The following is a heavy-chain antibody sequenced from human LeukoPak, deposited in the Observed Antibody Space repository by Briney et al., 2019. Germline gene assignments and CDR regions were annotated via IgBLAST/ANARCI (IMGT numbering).Heavy chain of an antibody. CDR3: ARTYSSSWVYYYGMDV. Sequence: SETLSLTCTVSGGSIGSYYWSWIRQPAGKGLEWIGRIYTSGSTNYNPSLKSRVTMSVDTSKNQFSLKLSSVTAADTAVYYCARTYSSSWVYYYGMDVWGQGTTVTVSS. CDR1: GGSIGSYY. CDR2: IYTSGST. V-gene: IGHV4-4*07. D-gene: IGHD6-13*01. J-gene: IGHJ6*02.